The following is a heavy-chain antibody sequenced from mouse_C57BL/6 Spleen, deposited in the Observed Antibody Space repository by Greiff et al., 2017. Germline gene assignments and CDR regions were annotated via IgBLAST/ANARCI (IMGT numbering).Heavy chain of an antibody. CDR1: GYTFTSYW. J-gene: IGHJ4*01. V-gene: IGHV1-50*01. Sequence: QVHVKQPGAELVKPGASVKLSCKASGYTFTSYWMQWVKQRPGQGLEWIGEIDPSDSYTNYNQKFKGKATLTVDTSSSTAYMQLSSLTSEDSAVYYCATRYDYDGYAMDYWGQGTSVTVSS. CDR2: IDPSDSYT. D-gene: IGHD2-4*01. CDR3: ATRYDYDGYAMDY.